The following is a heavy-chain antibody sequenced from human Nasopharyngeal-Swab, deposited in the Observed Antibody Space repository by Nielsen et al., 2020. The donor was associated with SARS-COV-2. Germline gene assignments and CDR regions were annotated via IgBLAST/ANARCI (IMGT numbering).Heavy chain of an antibody. CDR1: GDTLTALS. Sequence: ASAKASCKVSGDTLTALSMHWARPAPGSGLEWMGGFDPRDARTVYAQKFQGRVTMTEDTSTDTAYMELSGLTSDDTAVYYCATDRRWNYYYGMEVWGQGTTVTVSS. J-gene: IGHJ6*02. D-gene: IGHD2-15*01. CDR2: FDPRDART. CDR3: ATDRRWNYYYGMEV. V-gene: IGHV1-24*01.